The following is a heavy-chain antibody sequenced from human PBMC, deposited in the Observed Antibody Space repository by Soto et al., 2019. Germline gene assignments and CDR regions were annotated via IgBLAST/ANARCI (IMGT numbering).Heavy chain of an antibody. CDR3: ARFYYDFWSGYYGGTDAFDI. CDR2: ISADNGNT. Sequence: ASVKVSCKASGYTFTSYGISWVRQAPGQGLEWMGWISADNGNTNYSQKFQGRVTITRDTSASTAYMELSSLRSEDTAVYYCARFYYDFWSGYYGGTDAFDIWGQGTMVTVSS. V-gene: IGHV1-18*01. CDR1: GYTFTSYG. J-gene: IGHJ3*02. D-gene: IGHD3-3*01.